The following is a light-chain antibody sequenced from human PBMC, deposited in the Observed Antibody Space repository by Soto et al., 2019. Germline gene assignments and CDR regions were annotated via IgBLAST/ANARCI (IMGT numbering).Light chain of an antibody. CDR2: EVV. J-gene: IGLJ2*01. CDR3: SSYTGSHTLVV. Sequence: QSALTQPASVSWSPGQSITISCTGTSSDVGGYNYVSWYQQHPGKAPKLIIYEVVNRPSGVSSRFSGSKSGNTASLTISGLQAEDEADFYCSSYTGSHTLVVFGGGTKLTVL. V-gene: IGLV2-14*01. CDR1: SSDVGGYNY.